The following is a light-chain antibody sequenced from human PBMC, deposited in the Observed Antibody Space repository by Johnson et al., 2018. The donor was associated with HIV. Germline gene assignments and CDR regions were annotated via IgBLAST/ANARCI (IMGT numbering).Light chain of an antibody. Sequence: QPPSVSAAPGQKVTISCSGSSSNIGNNYVSWYQQLPGTAPKLLIYDNNKRPSGIPDRFSGSKSGTSATLGITGLQTGDEADYYCGTWYSSLSSYVFGTGTKVTVL. CDR1: SSNIGNNY. CDR3: GTWYSSLSSYV. CDR2: DNN. J-gene: IGLJ1*01. V-gene: IGLV1-51*01.